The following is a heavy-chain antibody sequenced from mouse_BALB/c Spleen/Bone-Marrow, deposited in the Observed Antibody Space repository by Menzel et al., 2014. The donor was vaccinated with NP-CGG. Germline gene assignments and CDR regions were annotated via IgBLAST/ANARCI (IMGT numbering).Heavy chain of an antibody. CDR3: AREGWLLRFDY. CDR1: GYIFTAYV. V-gene: IGHV1-14*01. Sequence: EVQLQQSGPELVKPGASVKMSCKASGYIFTAYVMHWVKQKPGQGLEWIGFFNPYNDDSNYNEKFKGKATLTSDKSSSTAYMELGSLTSEDSAVYYCAREGWLLRFDYWGQGTTLTVSS. D-gene: IGHD2-3*01. J-gene: IGHJ2*01. CDR2: FNPYNDDS.